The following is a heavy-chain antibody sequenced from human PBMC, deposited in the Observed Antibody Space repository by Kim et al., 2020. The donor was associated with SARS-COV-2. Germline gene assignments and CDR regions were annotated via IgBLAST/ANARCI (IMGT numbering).Heavy chain of an antibody. CDR3: ARDGPGVVVTAILAFDI. V-gene: IGHV1-69*01. D-gene: IGHD2-21*02. J-gene: IGHJ3*02. Sequence: FQGRVTITADESTSTAYMELSSLRSEDTAVYYCARDGPGVVVTAILAFDIWGQGTMVTVSS.